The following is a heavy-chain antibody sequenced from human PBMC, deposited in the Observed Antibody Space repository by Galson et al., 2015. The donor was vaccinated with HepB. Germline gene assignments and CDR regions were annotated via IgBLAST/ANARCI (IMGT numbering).Heavy chain of an antibody. D-gene: IGHD6-19*01. CDR2: INSDGSST. Sequence: SLRLSCAASGFTFSSYWMHWVRQAPGKGLVWVSRINSDGSSTSYADSVKGRFTISRDNAKNTLYLRMNSLRAEDTAVYYCARGPRWQWLVQPFDIWGQGTMVTVSS. V-gene: IGHV3-74*01. CDR1: GFTFSSYW. J-gene: IGHJ3*02. CDR3: ARGPRWQWLVQPFDI.